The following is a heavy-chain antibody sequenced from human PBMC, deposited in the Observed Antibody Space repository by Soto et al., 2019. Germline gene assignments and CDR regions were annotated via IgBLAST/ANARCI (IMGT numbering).Heavy chain of an antibody. D-gene: IGHD6-19*01. Sequence: GGSLRLSCAASGFTFTNAWMSWVRQAPGKGLEWVGRIKSKTDGGTTDYAAPVKGRLTISRDDSKNTLYLQMSSLKTEDTAVYYCSTGDGSSGWYRGYWGQGTLVTVSS. CDR3: STGDGSSGWYRGY. V-gene: IGHV3-15*01. CDR2: IKSKTDGGTT. J-gene: IGHJ4*02. CDR1: GFTFTNAW.